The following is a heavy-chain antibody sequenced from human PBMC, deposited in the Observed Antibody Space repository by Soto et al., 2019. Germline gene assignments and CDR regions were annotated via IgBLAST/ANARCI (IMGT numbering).Heavy chain of an antibody. Sequence: ASVKVSCKASGYIFTGYFIQWLRQAPGQGLEWMGWINPNTSATNYAQKFQGRVTMTRDTSLGTAYMELTSLRPDDTALYYCARLTGGREQYYGMSVCGQRTRVTVST. CDR3: ARLTGGREQYYGMSV. CDR1: GYIFTGYF. V-gene: IGHV1-2*02. D-gene: IGHD3-10*01. CDR2: INPNTSAT. J-gene: IGHJ6*01.